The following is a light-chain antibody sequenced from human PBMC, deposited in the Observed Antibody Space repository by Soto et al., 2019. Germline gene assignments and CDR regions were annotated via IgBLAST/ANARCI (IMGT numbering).Light chain of an antibody. CDR2: GAS. J-gene: IGKJ4*01. CDR1: QSVSSSY. Sequence: DIVLTQSPGTLSLSPGDRATLSCRASQSVSSSYLAWYQQKPGQAPRLLIYGASSRATGIPDRFSGSGSGTDFTLTISSLEPEDFAVYYCQQYGSSPLTFGGGTKVEIK. V-gene: IGKV3-20*01. CDR3: QQYGSSPLT.